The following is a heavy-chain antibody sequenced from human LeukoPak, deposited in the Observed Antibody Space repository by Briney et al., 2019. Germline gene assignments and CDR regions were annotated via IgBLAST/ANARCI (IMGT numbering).Heavy chain of an antibody. CDR1: GGSISGGY. Sequence: PSETLSLTCTVSGGSISGGYWNWIRQPPGRGLEWIGYVYTSGSTNYNPSLKSRVTISVDTSKSQFALKLSSVTAADTAVYYCAKSYFDYSTYYSYYFNLWGQGALVTVSS. CDR2: VYTSGST. J-gene: IGHJ4*02. CDR3: AKSYFDYSTYYSYYFNL. D-gene: IGHD4-11*01. V-gene: IGHV4-4*09.